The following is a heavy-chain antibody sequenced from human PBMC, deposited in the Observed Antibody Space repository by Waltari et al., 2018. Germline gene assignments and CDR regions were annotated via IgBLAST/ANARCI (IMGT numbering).Heavy chain of an antibody. D-gene: IGHD3-3*01. Sequence: QVQLVQSGAEVKKPGASVKVSCKASGYTFTSYGISWVRQAPGQGLEWMGWISAYNGNTNYAQNLQGRVTMTTDTSTSTAYMELRSLRSDDTAVYYCAAGQSGYRLSLDYYGMDVWGQGTTVTVSS. CDR2: ISAYNGNT. CDR3: AAGQSGYRLSLDYYGMDV. V-gene: IGHV1-18*01. J-gene: IGHJ6*02. CDR1: GYTFTSYG.